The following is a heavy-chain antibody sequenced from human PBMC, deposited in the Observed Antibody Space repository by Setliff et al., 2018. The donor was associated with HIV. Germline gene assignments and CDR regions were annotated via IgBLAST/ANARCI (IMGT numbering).Heavy chain of an antibody. V-gene: IGHV4-39*02. CDR1: GGSISSRSDY. Sequence: PSETLSLTCTVSGGSISSRSDYWGWIRQPPGKGLEWIGYIYYSGSTYYNPSLKSRITISVDTSKNQFSLKLSSVTAADTAVYYCAREYCSAGSCYSGRWGQGMLVTVSS. D-gene: IGHD2-15*01. J-gene: IGHJ4*02. CDR2: IYYSGST. CDR3: AREYCSAGSCYSGR.